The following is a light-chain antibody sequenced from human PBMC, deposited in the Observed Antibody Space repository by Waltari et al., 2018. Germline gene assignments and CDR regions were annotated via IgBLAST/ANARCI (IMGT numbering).Light chain of an antibody. CDR3: QTWGTDIHVV. V-gene: IGLV4-69*01. CDR2: VNSDGSH. CDR1: SGHSSYT. Sequence: QLVLTQSPSASASLGASVKLTCTLSSGHSSYTIAWHQHQPGKGPRYLMKVNSDGSHSKGDGLPDRFSGSSSGAERYLTISSLQSEDEADYHCQTWGTDIHVVFGGGTKLTVL. J-gene: IGLJ2*01.